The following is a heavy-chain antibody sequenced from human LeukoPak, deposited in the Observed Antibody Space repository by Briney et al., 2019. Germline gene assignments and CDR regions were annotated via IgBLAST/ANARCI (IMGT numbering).Heavy chain of an antibody. D-gene: IGHD3-9*01. Sequence: GGSLRLSCAVSGFTFSGSAMHWVRQASGKGLEWVGRIRSKANSYATAYAASVKGRFTISRDDSKNTAYLQMNSLKTEDTAVYYCTRGTYYDILTYAFDIWGQGTMVTVSS. CDR1: GFTFSGSA. J-gene: IGHJ3*02. CDR3: TRGTYYDILTYAFDI. CDR2: IRSKANSYAT. V-gene: IGHV3-73*01.